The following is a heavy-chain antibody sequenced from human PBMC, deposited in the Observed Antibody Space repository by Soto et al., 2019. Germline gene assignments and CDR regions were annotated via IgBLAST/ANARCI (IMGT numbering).Heavy chain of an antibody. J-gene: IGHJ4*02. CDR1: GFPFNTYW. CDR2: ISGDGSTT. Sequence: QLLESGGGLVQPGGSLRLSCAASGFPFNTYWMHWVRHTPGKGLDWVSRISGDGSTTYYADSVTGRFTVSRDNVKNTLYLHMSGLRAEDTAVYFCAREYYGLLTGYYNDFWGQGTLVSVSS. CDR3: AREYYGLLTGYYNDF. V-gene: IGHV3-74*01. D-gene: IGHD3-9*01.